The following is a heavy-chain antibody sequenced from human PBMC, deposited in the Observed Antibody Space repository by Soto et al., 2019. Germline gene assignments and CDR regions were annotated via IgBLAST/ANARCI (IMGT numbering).Heavy chain of an antibody. CDR3: GGGQYFHYDYYYYGMDV. CDR2: INPNSGGT. D-gene: IGHD4-17*01. V-gene: IGHV1-2*02. CDR1: GYTFTGYY. Sequence: ASVKVSCKASGYTFTGYYMHWVRQAPGQGLEWMGWINPNSGGTNYAQKFQGRVTMTRDTSISTAYMELSRLRSDDTAVYYCGGGQYFHYDYYYYGMDVWGQGTTVTVSS. J-gene: IGHJ6*02.